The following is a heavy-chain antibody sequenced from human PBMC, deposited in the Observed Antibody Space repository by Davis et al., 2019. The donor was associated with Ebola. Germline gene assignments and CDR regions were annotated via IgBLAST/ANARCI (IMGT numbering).Heavy chain of an antibody. CDR3: AKDRRTNPFRYYYGMDV. Sequence: GGSLRLSCAASGFTFSSYAMHWVRQAPGKGLEWVAFIRYDGSNKYYADSVKGRFTISRDNSKNTLYLQMNNLRAEDTAVFYCAKDRRTNPFRYYYGMDVWGKGTTVTVSP. CDR2: IRYDGSNK. V-gene: IGHV3-30*02. D-gene: IGHD1-14*01. CDR1: GFTFSSYA. J-gene: IGHJ6*04.